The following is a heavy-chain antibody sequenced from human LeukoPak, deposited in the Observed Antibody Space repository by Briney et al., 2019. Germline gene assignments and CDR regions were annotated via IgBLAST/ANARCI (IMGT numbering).Heavy chain of an antibody. D-gene: IGHD1-26*01. CDR3: ARDPVGTTPIDS. CDR2: IRSITNGGTT. J-gene: IGHJ4*02. V-gene: IGHV3-49*04. Sequence: GSLRLSCRTSGFSFADDSLSWVRQAPGKGLEWVGFIRSITNGGTTEYAASVKGRFIISRDDSKSIVYLQLNSLKTEDTAVYFCARDPVGTTPIDSWGQGTLVTVSS. CDR1: GFSFADDS.